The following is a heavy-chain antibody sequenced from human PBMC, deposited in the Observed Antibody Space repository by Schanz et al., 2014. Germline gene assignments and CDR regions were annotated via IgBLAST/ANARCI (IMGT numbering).Heavy chain of an antibody. CDR2: IWYDGSNK. J-gene: IGHJ4*02. CDR3: AREVGGSFGQHY. Sequence: QVQLVESGGGVVQPGRSLRLSCAASGFTFSNYGMHWVRQAPGKGLEWVAVIWYDGSNKDYADSVKGRFTISRDNAKNLMYLHLNSLRAEDTAVYYCAREVGGSFGQHYWGQGALVTVSS. V-gene: IGHV3-33*01. CDR1: GFTFSNYG. D-gene: IGHD1-26*01.